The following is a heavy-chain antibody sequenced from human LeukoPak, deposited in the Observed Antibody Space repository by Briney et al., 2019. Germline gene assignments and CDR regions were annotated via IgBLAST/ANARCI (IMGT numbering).Heavy chain of an antibody. CDR3: ARDREYRSSSYPLDY. CDR1: GYTFTGYY. D-gene: IGHD6-6*01. CDR2: VNPNSGGT. Sequence: GASVKVSCKASGYTFTGYYMHWVRQAPGQGLEWIGWVNPNSGGTNFAQKFQGRVTMTRDTSISTAYMELSRLRSDDTAVYFCARDREYRSSSYPLDYWGQGTLVTVSS. J-gene: IGHJ4*02. V-gene: IGHV1-2*02.